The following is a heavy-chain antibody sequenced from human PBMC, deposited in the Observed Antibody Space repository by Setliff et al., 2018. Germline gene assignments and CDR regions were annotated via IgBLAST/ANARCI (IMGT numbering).Heavy chain of an antibody. CDR2: IYHSGSI. V-gene: IGHV4-4*02. CDR3: ARGLEGEDYFYYMDV. Sequence: SETLSLTCTVSGGSISSSNWWTWVRQPPGKGLEWIGEIYHSGSINYNPSLKSRVTMSVDKSKNQFSLKLASVTAADTAVYYCARGLEGEDYFYYMDVWGKGNTVTVS. CDR1: GGSISSSNW. D-gene: IGHD2-21*01. J-gene: IGHJ6*03.